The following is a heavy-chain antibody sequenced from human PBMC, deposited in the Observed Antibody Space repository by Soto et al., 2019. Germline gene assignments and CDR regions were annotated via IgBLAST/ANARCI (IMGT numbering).Heavy chain of an antibody. V-gene: IGHV1-18*01. CDR2: ISAYNGNT. Sequence: QVQLVQSGAEVKKPGASVKVSCKASGYTFTSYGIIWVRQAPGQGLEWMGWISAYNGNTNYAQKLQGRVTMTTDTSTSTAYMELRSLRSDDTAVYYCARDFIDLGSYDSTEDYWGQGTLVTVSS. CDR3: ARDFIDLGSYDSTEDY. CDR1: GYTFTSYG. D-gene: IGHD1-26*01. J-gene: IGHJ4*02.